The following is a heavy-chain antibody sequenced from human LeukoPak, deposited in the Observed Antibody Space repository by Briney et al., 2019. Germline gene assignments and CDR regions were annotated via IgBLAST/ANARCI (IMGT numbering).Heavy chain of an antibody. V-gene: IGHV1-69*05. J-gene: IGHJ5*02. CDR3: ASEKQQLVLSRVGGGWFDP. D-gene: IGHD6-13*01. CDR2: IIPIFGTA. Sequence: SVKVSCKASGGTFSSYAISWVRQAPGQGLEWVGRIIPIFGTANYAQKFQGRVTITTDESTSTAYMELSSLRSEDTAVYYCASEKQQLVLSRVGGGWFDPWGQGTLVTVSS. CDR1: GGTFSSYA.